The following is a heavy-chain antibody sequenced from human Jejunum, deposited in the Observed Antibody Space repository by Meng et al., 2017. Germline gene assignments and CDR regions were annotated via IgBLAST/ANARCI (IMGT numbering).Heavy chain of an antibody. Sequence: GGSLRLSCAASGFTFSNHALHWVRQAPGTGLEFVAAISTDGRTTYYADSVKGRFIISRDNFKNTLFLQMGSLRREDMAVYYCARAIYDTSITGGFYFDFWGQGTLVTVSS. CDR1: GFTFSNHA. J-gene: IGHJ4*02. V-gene: IGHV3-64*02. CDR2: ISTDGRTT. D-gene: IGHD3-22*01. CDR3: ARAIYDTSITGGFYFDF.